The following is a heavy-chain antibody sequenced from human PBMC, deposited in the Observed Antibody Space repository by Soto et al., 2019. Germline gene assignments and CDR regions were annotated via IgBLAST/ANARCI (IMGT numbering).Heavy chain of an antibody. Sequence: PGGSLRLSCSVSGFTLNTYSMHWVRQAPGKGLEWVAVVSFDGVNKHYRDSVKGRFTISRDIAENMLYLQMTSLRLEDTALYYCARDPDLIEAAGNYFDYWGQGTLVTV. D-gene: IGHD6-13*01. CDR1: GFTLNTYS. CDR3: ARDPDLIEAAGNYFDY. V-gene: IGHV3-30-3*01. CDR2: VSFDGVNK. J-gene: IGHJ4*02.